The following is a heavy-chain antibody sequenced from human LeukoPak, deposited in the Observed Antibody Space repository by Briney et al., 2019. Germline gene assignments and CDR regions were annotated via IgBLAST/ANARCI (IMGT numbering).Heavy chain of an antibody. Sequence: GGSLRLSCAAAGFTFSSYSMNWVRQAPGKGLEWVSSISSSSSYIYYADSVKGRFTISRDNAKNSLYLQMNSLRAEDTAVYYCAKDRASSWWYFDLWGRGTLVTVSS. D-gene: IGHD5-18*01. CDR1: GFTFSSYS. CDR3: AKDRASSWWYFDL. V-gene: IGHV3-21*04. CDR2: ISSSSSYI. J-gene: IGHJ2*01.